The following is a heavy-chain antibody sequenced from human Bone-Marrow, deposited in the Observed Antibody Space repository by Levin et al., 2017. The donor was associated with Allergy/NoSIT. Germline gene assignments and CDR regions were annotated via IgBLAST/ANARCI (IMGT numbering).Heavy chain of an antibody. CDR2: IYYSGST. Sequence: SETLSLTCTVSGGSISSSSYYWGWIRQPPGKGLEWIGSIYYSGSTYYNPSLKSRVTISVDTSKNQFSLKLSSVTAADTAVYYCATGVPASGSYYISITYYGMDVWGQGTTVTVSS. D-gene: IGHD3-10*01. CDR1: GGSISSSSYY. CDR3: ATGVPASGSYYISITYYGMDV. J-gene: IGHJ6*02. V-gene: IGHV4-39*01.